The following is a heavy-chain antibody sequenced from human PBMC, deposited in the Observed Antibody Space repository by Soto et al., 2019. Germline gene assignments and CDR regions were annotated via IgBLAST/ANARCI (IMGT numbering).Heavy chain of an antibody. CDR1: GDSISSGGW. J-gene: IGHJ4*02. V-gene: IGHV4-4*02. CDR2: IYHSGST. Sequence: QVQLQESGPGVVKPSGTLSLTCAVSGDSISSGGWWSWVRQPPGKGLEWIGEIYHSGSTNYNPSLKSRVAILVDMSKNHFSLNLNSVNVADTAIYYCAKDGRNGYNLVYWGQGTRVTVSS. CDR3: AKDGRNGYNLVY. D-gene: IGHD5-12*01.